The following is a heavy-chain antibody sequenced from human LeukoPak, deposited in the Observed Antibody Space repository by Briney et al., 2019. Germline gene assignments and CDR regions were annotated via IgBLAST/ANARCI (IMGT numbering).Heavy chain of an antibody. CDR3: ARASGYGGNSIDY. J-gene: IGHJ4*02. CDR1: GXSITSYY. D-gene: IGHD4-23*01. CDR2: TYYSGNT. Sequence: SETLSLTCTVSGXSITSYYWSWIRQPPGKGLEWVGNTYYSGNTHYNPSLKSRVTISVDPSKNQFSLILSSVTAADTALYYCARASGYGGNSIDYWGQGTLVTVSS. V-gene: IGHV4-59*01.